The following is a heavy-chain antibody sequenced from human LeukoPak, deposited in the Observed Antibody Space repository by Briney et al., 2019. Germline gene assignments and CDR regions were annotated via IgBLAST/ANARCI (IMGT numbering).Heavy chain of an antibody. Sequence: SETLSLTCTVSGGSISSGGYYWSWIRQPPGKGLEWIGYIYHSGSTYYNPSLKSRVTISVDRSKNQFSLKLSSVTAADTAVYYCARDAIDRIAAAATGAFDIWGQGTMVTVSS. CDR3: ARDAIDRIAAAATGAFDI. V-gene: IGHV4-30-2*01. CDR2: IYHSGST. D-gene: IGHD6-13*01. CDR1: GGSISSGGYY. J-gene: IGHJ3*02.